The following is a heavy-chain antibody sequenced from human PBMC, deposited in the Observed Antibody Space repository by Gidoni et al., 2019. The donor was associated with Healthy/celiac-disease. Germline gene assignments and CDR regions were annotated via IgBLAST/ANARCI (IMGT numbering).Heavy chain of an antibody. V-gene: IGHV3-21*01. D-gene: IGHD1-26*01. CDR2: ISSSSSYI. J-gene: IGHJ4*02. CDR3: ARDLVGATDY. CDR1: GFTFSSYS. Sequence: EVQLVESGGGLVKPGGSLRLSCASSGFTFSSYSRNWVRQAPGKWLEWVSSISSSSSYIYYTDSVKGRFTISRDNAKNSMYLQMNSLRAEDTAVYYCARDLVGATDYWGQGTLVTVSS.